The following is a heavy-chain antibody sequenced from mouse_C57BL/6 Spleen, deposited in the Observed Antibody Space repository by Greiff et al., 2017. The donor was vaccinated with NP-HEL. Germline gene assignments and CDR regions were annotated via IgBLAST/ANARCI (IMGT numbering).Heavy chain of an antibody. V-gene: IGHV14-1*01. J-gene: IGHJ4*01. CDR1: GFNIKDYY. CDR3: TTPLAFYAMDY. D-gene: IGHD6-1*01. Sequence: EVQLQQSGAELVRPGASVKLSCTASGFNIKDYYMHWVKQRPEQGLEWIGRIDPEDGDTEYAPKFQGKATMTADTSSNTAYLQLSSLTSEDTAGYYCTTPLAFYAMDYWGQGTSVTVSS. CDR2: IDPEDGDT.